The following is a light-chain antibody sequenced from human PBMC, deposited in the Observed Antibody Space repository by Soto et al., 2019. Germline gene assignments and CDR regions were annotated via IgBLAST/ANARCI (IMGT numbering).Light chain of an antibody. CDR2: YDS. Sequence: SYELTQPPSVSVAPGKTARITCGGNNIGIKSVHWYQQKPGQAPVLVIYYDSDWPSGIPERFSGSNSGNTATLTISRVEAGDEADYYCQVWDSSSDHVVFGGGTQLTVL. J-gene: IGLJ2*01. CDR1: NIGIKS. CDR3: QVWDSSSDHVV. V-gene: IGLV3-21*04.